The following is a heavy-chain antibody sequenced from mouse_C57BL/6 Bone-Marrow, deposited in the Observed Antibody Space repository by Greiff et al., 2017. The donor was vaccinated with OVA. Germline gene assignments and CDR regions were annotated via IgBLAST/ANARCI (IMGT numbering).Heavy chain of an antibody. V-gene: IGHV1-15*01. Sequence: QVHVKQSGAELVRPGASVTLSCKASGYTFTDYEMHWVKQTPVHGLEWIGAIDPETGGTAYNQKFKGKAILTADKSSSTAYMELRSLTSEDSAVYYCTGFKWDWFAYWGQGTLVTVSA. CDR2: IDPETGGT. D-gene: IGHD4-1*02. CDR3: TGFKWDWFAY. CDR1: GYTFTDYE. J-gene: IGHJ3*01.